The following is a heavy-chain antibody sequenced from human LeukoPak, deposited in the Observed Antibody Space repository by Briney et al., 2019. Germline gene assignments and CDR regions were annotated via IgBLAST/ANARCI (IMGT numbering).Heavy chain of an antibody. Sequence: KTSQTLSLTCTVSGGSISSGDYYWSWLRQPPGKGLEWIGYVSDSGSTNYNPSLKSRVTISVDTSKNQFSLKLSSVTAADTAVYYCARTRHYYDSLDYWGQGTLVTVSS. J-gene: IGHJ4*02. CDR1: GGSISSGDYY. CDR2: VSDSGST. D-gene: IGHD3-22*01. CDR3: ARTRHYYDSLDY. V-gene: IGHV4-30-4*01.